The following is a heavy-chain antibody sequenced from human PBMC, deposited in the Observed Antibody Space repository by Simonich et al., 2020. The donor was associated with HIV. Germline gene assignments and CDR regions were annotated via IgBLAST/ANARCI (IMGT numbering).Heavy chain of an antibody. D-gene: IGHD2-15*01. CDR2: ISAYNGNT. V-gene: IGHV1-18*01. Sequence: QVQLVQSGAEVKKPGASVKVSCKTSGYIFTSYAISGVRKAPGQGLEWMGWISAYNGNTNYAQKLQGRVTMTTDTSTSTAYMELRSLRSDDTAVYYCARGSPQDPYYYYYYMDVWGKGTTVTVSS. J-gene: IGHJ6*03. CDR3: ARGSPQDPYYYYYYMDV. CDR1: GYIFTSYA.